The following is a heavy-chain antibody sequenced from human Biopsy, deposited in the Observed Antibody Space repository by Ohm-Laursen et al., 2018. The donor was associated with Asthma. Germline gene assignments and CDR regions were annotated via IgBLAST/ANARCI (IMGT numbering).Heavy chain of an antibody. Sequence: ASVKVSCKTSGYTFNSAGITWVRQAPGQGLEWMGWISVYNGNTKVAQKLQDRVTMIADTSTSTAYMELRSLRSDDTAVYFCARAVDYSHYYGIGVWGQGTTVTVS. CDR1: GYTFNSAG. V-gene: IGHV1-18*01. CDR3: ARAVDYSHYYGIGV. CDR2: ISVYNGNT. D-gene: IGHD3-10*01. J-gene: IGHJ6*02.